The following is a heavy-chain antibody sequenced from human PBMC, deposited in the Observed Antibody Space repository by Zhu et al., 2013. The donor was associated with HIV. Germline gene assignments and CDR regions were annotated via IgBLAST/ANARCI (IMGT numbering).Heavy chain of an antibody. Sequence: QVQLVQSGAEVKKPGSSVKVSCKASGGTFSTYTLNWVRQAPGQGLEWMGGVIPIFGTTNYAQGFQGRVTITADESSSAVYMELSTLRSEDTAVYYCIRRAFYYDRSWFDPWGQGTTITVSS. CDR3: IRRAFYYDRSWFDP. D-gene: IGHD3-22*01. J-gene: IGHJ5*01. CDR1: GGTFSTYT. V-gene: IGHV1-69*01. CDR2: VIPIFGTT.